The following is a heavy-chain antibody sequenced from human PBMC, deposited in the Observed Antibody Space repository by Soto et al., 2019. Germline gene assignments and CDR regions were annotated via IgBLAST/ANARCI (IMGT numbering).Heavy chain of an antibody. CDR2: IYYSGST. CDR1: GGSISSSSYY. V-gene: IGHV4-39*01. CDR3: ARPAVGATTDPGYNWFDP. Sequence: SETLSLTCTVSGGSISSSSYYWGWIRQPPGKGLEWIGSIYYSGSTYYNPSLKSRVTISVDTSKNQFSLKLSSVTAADTAVYYCARPAVGATTDPGYNWFDPWGQGTLVTVSS. D-gene: IGHD1-26*01. J-gene: IGHJ5*02.